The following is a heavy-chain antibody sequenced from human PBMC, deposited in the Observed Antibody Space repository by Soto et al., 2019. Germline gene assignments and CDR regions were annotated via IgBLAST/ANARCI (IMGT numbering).Heavy chain of an antibody. D-gene: IGHD3-10*01. CDR2: ISGGGGVST. CDR1: GFTLTHYA. J-gene: IGHJ5*02. Sequence: GGQRPLRASPGFTLTHYAMNWGPPAPGKGLEWVSGISGGGGVSTYYADSVKGRFTISRDNSMNTLYLQMNRLRAEDTAVYYCAKDAISMVRGVNNWFDPWGQGTLVTVSS. CDR3: AKDAISMVRGVNNWFDP. V-gene: IGHV3-23*01.